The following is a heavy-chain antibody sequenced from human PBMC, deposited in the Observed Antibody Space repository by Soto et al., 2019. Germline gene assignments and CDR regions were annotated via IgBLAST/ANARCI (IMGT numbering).Heavy chain of an antibody. CDR1: DGSFSGYQ. CDR2: INDSGNI. D-gene: IGHD3-10*01. J-gene: IGHJ6*03. V-gene: IGHV4-34*01. Sequence: QVQLQQWGAGLLKPSETLSLTCAVYDGSFSGYQWSWIRQTPGKGLEWIGGINDSGNINYNPSLKSRVTILVDSPKKQISLRLNSVTAADTAVYYCARGLIMWFGELSRRGGYYYYMDVWGKGTTVTVSS. CDR3: ARGLIMWFGELSRRGGYYYYMDV.